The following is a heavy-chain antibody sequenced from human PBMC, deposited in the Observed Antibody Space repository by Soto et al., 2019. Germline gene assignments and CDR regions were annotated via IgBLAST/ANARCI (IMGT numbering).Heavy chain of an antibody. D-gene: IGHD6-19*01. V-gene: IGHV6-1*01. CDR2: TYYRSKWYN. CDR3: ATAIAVAGTYYYYGMDV. CDR1: GDSVSSNSAA. J-gene: IGHJ6*02. Sequence: PSQTLSLTCAISGDSVSSNSAAWNWIRQSPSRGLEWLGRTYYRSKWYNDYAVSVKSRITINPDTSKNQFSLQLNPVTPEDTAVYYCATAIAVAGTYYYYGMDVWGQGTTVTVSS.